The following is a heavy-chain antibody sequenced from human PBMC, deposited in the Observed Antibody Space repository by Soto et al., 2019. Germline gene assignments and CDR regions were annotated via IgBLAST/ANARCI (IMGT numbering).Heavy chain of an antibody. D-gene: IGHD3-3*01. CDR3: AKDQQFLEWLFHYYFDY. V-gene: IGHV3-15*07. Sequence: GGSLRLSCAASGFTFSNAWMNWVRQAPGKGLEWVGRIKSKTDGGTTDYAAPVKGRFTISRDDSKNTLYLQMNSLKTEDTAVYYCAKDQQFLEWLFHYYFDYWGQGTLVTVSS. CDR2: IKSKTDGGTT. CDR1: GFTFSNAW. J-gene: IGHJ4*02.